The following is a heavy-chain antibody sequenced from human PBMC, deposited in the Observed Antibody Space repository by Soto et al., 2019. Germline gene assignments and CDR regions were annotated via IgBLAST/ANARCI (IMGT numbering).Heavy chain of an antibody. V-gene: IGHV4-4*02. J-gene: IGHJ4*02. CDR1: GGSFTSNNW. CDR3: ASRDPGTSVDY. CDR2: IYRTGST. Sequence: PSETLSLTCAVSGGSFTSNNWWTWVRQPPGQGLEWIGEIYRTGSTHYNPSLKSRVTISLDKSENQFSLKVTSLTAADTAVYYCASRDPGTSVDYWGQGTVVTVSS. D-gene: IGHD1-7*01.